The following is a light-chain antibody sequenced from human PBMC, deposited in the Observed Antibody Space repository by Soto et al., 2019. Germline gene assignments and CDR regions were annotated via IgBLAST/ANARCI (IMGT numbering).Light chain of an antibody. CDR3: HQYHSTPHT. CDR1: QTMTRAY. V-gene: IGKV3-20*01. CDR2: AAS. J-gene: IGKJ2*01. Sequence: EVVVMKSPVSLSLATGERSTLSCRASQTMTRAYVAWYQQKPGQAPRLLIYAASYRATGISDKFSGSGSGTDFSLTISRLEPEDSEVYYCHQYHSTPHTFGQVTKVDIK.